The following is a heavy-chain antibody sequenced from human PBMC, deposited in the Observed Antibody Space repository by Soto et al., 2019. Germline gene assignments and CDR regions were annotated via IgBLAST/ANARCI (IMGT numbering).Heavy chain of an antibody. CDR2: VYSSGGT. CDR1: GGSMTSYY. D-gene: IGHD3-3*01. J-gene: IGHJ5*02. CDR3: ARGQRFTDWFDP. Sequence: SETLSLTCTVSGGSMTSYYWTWIRQPAGKGLEWIGRVYSSGGTHYNPSLKSRVTISLDTSKNQFSLRLLSVTDADTAVYFCARGQRFTDWFDPWGQGTLVTVSS. V-gene: IGHV4-4*07.